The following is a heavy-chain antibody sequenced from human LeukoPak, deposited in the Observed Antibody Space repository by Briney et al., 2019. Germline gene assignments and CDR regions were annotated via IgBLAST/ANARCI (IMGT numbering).Heavy chain of an antibody. Sequence: PGGSLRLSCAASGFTFSSYAMHWVRQAPGKGLEWVAVISYDGSNKYYADSVKGRFTVSRDNSKNTLYLQMNSLRTEDTAVYYCAKDRRFLSNYYDSGAYLDYWGQGTLVTVSS. J-gene: IGHJ4*02. V-gene: IGHV3-30*04. D-gene: IGHD3-22*01. CDR2: ISYDGSNK. CDR1: GFTFSSYA. CDR3: AKDRRFLSNYYDSGAYLDY.